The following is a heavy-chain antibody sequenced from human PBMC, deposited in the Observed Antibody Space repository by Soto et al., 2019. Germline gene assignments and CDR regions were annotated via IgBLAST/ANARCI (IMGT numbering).Heavy chain of an antibody. J-gene: IGHJ6*02. CDR1: GYSFTSYW. Sequence: PGESLKISCKGSGYSFTSYWISWVRQMPGKGLEWMGRIDPSDSYTNYSPSFQGHVTISADKSIGTAYLQWSSLKASDTAMYYCASNLYSSSAHYYYYGMDVWGQGTTVTVSS. V-gene: IGHV5-10-1*01. D-gene: IGHD6-6*01. CDR3: ASNLYSSSAHYYYYGMDV. CDR2: IDPSDSYT.